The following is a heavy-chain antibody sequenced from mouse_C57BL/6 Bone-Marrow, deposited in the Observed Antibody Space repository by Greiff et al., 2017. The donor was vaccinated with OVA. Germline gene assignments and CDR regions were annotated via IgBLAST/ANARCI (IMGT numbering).Heavy chain of an antibody. CDR2: IRSKSNNYAT. Sequence: EVQLVESGGGLVQPKGSLKLSCAASGFSFNTYAMNWVRQAPGKGLEWVARIRSKSNNYATYYADSVKDRFTISRDDSESMLYLQMNNLKTEDTAMYYCVRFPDGYYSWFAYWGQGTLVTVSA. CDR3: VRFPDGYYSWFAY. V-gene: IGHV10-1*01. D-gene: IGHD2-3*01. J-gene: IGHJ3*01. CDR1: GFSFNTYA.